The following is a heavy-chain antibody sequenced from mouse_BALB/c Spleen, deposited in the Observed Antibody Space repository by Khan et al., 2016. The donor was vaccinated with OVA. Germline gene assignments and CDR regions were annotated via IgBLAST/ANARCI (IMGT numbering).Heavy chain of an antibody. D-gene: IGHD2-12*01. CDR2: IIYTGYT. J-gene: IGHJ3*01. CDR1: GDSITSGY. Sequence: EVQLQESGPSLVKPSQTLSLTCSVTGDSITSGYWNWIRKFPGNKLEYRGYIIYTGYTYYNPSLQSRISITRHTSKNQYYLQLNSVTDEDTATYXCARSTYRYAFVYWGQGTLVTVSA. V-gene: IGHV3-8*02. CDR3: ARSTYRYAFVY.